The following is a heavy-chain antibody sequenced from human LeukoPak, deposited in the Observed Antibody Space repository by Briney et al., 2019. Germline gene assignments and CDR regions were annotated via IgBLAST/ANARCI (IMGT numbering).Heavy chain of an antibody. CDR2: IYYSGTT. D-gene: IGHD2-8*02. J-gene: IGHJ4*02. Sequence: PSETLSLTCTVSGDSISNSNFYWGWIRQPPGKGLEWIGTIYYSGTTYYNPSLKSRVTISVDTSRNQFSLKLTSVTAADTAVYHCASSDCTDISCYRTGGNFDHWGQGALVTVSS. CDR1: GDSISNSNFY. V-gene: IGHV4-39*01. CDR3: ASSDCTDISCYRTGGNFDH.